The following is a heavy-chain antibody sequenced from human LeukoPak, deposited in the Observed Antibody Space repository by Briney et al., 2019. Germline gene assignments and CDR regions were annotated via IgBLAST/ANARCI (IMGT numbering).Heavy chain of an antibody. V-gene: IGHV1-2*02. CDR2: INPNSGGT. J-gene: IGHJ4*02. CDR1: GYTFTGYY. CDR3: TRDVPAAGRALDY. Sequence: ASVNVSCKASGYTFTGYYMHWVRQAPGQGLEWMGWINPNSGGTNYAQKFQGRVTMTRDTSISTAYMELSRLRSDDTAVYYCTRDVPAAGRALDYWGQGTLVTVSS. D-gene: IGHD6-13*01.